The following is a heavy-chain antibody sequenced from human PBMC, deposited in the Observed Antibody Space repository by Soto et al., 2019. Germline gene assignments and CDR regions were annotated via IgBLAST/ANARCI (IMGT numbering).Heavy chain of an antibody. D-gene: IGHD1-26*01. CDR1: GDSVSSNSAT. CDR2: TYYRSKWYN. J-gene: IGHJ4*02. Sequence: PSQTLSLTCAISGDSVSSNSATWTWIRQSPSRGLEWLGRTYYRSKWYNDYAVSVKGRITINPDTSKNHFSLQLNSVSPEDTAVYYCARTSLEASHFDFWGQGTLVTVSS. CDR3: ARTSLEASHFDF. V-gene: IGHV6-1*01.